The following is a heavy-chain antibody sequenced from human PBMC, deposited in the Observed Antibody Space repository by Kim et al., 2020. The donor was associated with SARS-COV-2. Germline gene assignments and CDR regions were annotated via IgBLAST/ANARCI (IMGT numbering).Heavy chain of an antibody. CDR1: GFTFSSYA. CDR3: AKVPGPIVGATKAPTNWFDP. V-gene: IGHV3-23*01. CDR2: ISGSGGST. Sequence: GGSLRLSCAASGFTFSSYAMSWVRQAPGKGLEWVSAISGSGGSTYYADSVKGRFTISRDNSKNTLYLQMNSLRAADTAVYYCAKVPGPIVGATKAPTNWFDPWGQRTLVSVSS. J-gene: IGHJ5*02. D-gene: IGHD1-26*01.